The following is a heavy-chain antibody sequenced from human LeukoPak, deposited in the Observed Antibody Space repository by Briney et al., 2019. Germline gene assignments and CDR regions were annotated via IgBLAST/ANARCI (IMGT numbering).Heavy chain of an antibody. CDR2: MFYSGNT. CDR1: GGSIISSSYY. Sequence: PSETLSLTCGVSGGSIISSSYYWGWIRQPPGKGLEWIASMFYSGNTHYNPSLKSRVTMSVDTTENQFSLKLSSVTAADTAVYYCARHVVGNYDLLSFDYWGQGSLVTVSS. CDR3: ARHVVGNYDLLSFDY. J-gene: IGHJ4*02. V-gene: IGHV4-39*01. D-gene: IGHD2-21*01.